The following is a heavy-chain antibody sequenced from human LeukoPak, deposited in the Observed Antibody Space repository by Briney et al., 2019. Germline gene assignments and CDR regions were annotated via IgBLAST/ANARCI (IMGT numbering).Heavy chain of an antibody. D-gene: IGHD2-15*01. CDR1: GSTFSSYG. CDR2: ISYDGSNK. J-gene: IGHJ4*02. CDR3: ANGRYCSGGSCPPFDY. Sequence: PGGSLRLSCAASGSTFSSYGMHWVRQAPGKGLEWVAVISYDGSNKYYADSVKGRFTISRDNSKNTLYLQMNSLRAEDTAVYYCANGRYCSGGSCPPFDYWGQGTLVTVSS. V-gene: IGHV3-30*18.